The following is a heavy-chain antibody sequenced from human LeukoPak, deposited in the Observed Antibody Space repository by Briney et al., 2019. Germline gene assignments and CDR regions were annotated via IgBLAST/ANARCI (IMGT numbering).Heavy chain of an antibody. CDR3: ARDGGLHTNFDY. D-gene: IGHD2-15*01. Sequence: GGALRLSCAASGFSFRNYWMGWVRQAPGKGLKGVANTKPDGSAEYYADSVRGRFTASRDNANNLLYLQMNRLRAEDTAVYYCARDGGLHTNFDYWGQGTLLTVSS. J-gene: IGHJ4*02. V-gene: IGHV3-7*01. CDR2: TKPDGSAE. CDR1: GFSFRNYW.